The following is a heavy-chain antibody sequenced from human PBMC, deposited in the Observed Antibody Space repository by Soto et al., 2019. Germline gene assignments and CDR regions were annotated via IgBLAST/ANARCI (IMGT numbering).Heavy chain of an antibody. Sequence: SETLSLTCAVYGGSFSGYYWSWIRQPPGKGLEWIGEINHSGSTNYNPSLKSRVTISVDTSKNQFSLKLSSVTAADTAVYYCAGGTLEPTPFDYLGQGTLVTVSS. CDR2: INHSGST. V-gene: IGHV4-34*01. CDR1: GGSFSGYY. J-gene: IGHJ4*02. CDR3: AGGTLEPTPFDY. D-gene: IGHD1-1*01.